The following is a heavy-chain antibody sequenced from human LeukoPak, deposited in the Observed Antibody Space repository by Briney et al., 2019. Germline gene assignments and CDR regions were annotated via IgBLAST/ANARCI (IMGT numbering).Heavy chain of an antibody. D-gene: IGHD3-3*01. CDR3: AKSFWSGYYTGNDY. J-gene: IGHJ4*02. CDR2: ISGSGGST. V-gene: IGHV3-23*01. Sequence: GGSLRLSCAASRFTFSSYAMSWIRQAPGKGLEWVSAISGSGGSTYYAHSVKGRFTISRDNSKNTLYLQMNSLRAEDTAVYYCAKSFWSGYYTGNDYWGQGTLVTVSP. CDR1: RFTFSSYA.